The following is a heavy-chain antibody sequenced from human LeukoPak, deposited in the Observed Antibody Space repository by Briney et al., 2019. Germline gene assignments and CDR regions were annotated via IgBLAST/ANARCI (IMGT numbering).Heavy chain of an antibody. J-gene: IGHJ4*02. D-gene: IGHD6-19*01. CDR2: ISSGSSTI. CDR1: GFTFTTYS. Sequence: GGSLRLSCAASGFTFTTYSMNWVRHAPGTGLEWVSYISSGSSTIYYAESVKGRFTISRDNAKNSLYLQMNSLRDEDTAVYYCARAASSGIAVAEDYWGQGTLVTVSS. V-gene: IGHV3-48*02. CDR3: ARAASSGIAVAEDY.